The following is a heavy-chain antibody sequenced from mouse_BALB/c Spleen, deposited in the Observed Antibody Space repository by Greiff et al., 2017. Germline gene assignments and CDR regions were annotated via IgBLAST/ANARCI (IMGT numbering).Heavy chain of an antibody. CDR1: GYSITSGYY. Sequence: EVQLVESGPGLVKPSQSLSLTCSVTGYSITSGYYWNWIRQFPGNKLEWMGYISYDGSNNYNPSLKNRISITRDTSKNQFFLKLNSVTTEDTATYYCARDQGYSDYWGQGTTLTVSS. J-gene: IGHJ2*01. V-gene: IGHV3-6*02. D-gene: IGHD3-2*02. CDR3: ARDQGYSDY. CDR2: ISYDGSN.